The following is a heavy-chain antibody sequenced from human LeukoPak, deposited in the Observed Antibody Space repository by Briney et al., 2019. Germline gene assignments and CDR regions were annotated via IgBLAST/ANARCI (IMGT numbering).Heavy chain of an antibody. Sequence: PSETLSLACTVSGGSISSYYWSWIRQPPGKGLESIGYIYYSNTNYNPSLKSRVTISVDTSKNQFSLKLSSVTAADTAVYYCARDKDAFDIWGQGTMVTVSS. CDR1: GGSISSYY. CDR3: ARDKDAFDI. CDR2: IYYSNT. V-gene: IGHV4-59*01. J-gene: IGHJ3*02.